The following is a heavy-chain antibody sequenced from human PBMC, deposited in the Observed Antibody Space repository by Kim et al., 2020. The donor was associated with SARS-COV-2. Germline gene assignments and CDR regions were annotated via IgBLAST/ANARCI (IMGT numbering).Heavy chain of an antibody. CDR3: AKIKQLAGSPNWYFDL. Sequence: SVKVSCKASGGTFSSYAISWVRQAPGQGLEWMGRIIPMFDIAKYAQTFQGRVTITADKFTSTAYMELSSLSSEDTAVYFCAKIKQLAGSPNWYFDLWGRGTLVTVSS. J-gene: IGHJ2*01. D-gene: IGHD1-1*01. V-gene: IGHV1-69*04. CDR1: GGTFSSYA. CDR2: IIPMFDIA.